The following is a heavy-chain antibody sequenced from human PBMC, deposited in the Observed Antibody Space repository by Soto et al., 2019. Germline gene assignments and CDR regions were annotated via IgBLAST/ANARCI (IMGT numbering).Heavy chain of an antibody. CDR2: ISYDGSNK. J-gene: IGHJ6*02. CDR1: GFTFSSYG. CDR3: AKEWHEDDILAGYPSFYYGMDV. Sequence: QVQLVESGGGVVQPGRSLRLSCAASGFTFSSYGMHWVRQAPGKGLEWVAVISYDGSNKYYADSVKGRFTISRDNSKNTLYLQMNSLRAEDTAVYYCAKEWHEDDILAGYPSFYYGMDVWGQGTTVTVSS. D-gene: IGHD3-9*01. V-gene: IGHV3-30*18.